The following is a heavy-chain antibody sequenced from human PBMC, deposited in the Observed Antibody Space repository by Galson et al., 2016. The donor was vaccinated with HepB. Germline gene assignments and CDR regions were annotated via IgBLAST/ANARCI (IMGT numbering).Heavy chain of an antibody. J-gene: IGHJ3*02. D-gene: IGHD3-10*01. Sequence: SETLSLTCAVYGESFSNYYWNWIRQPPGKGLEWIGGINHSGSTNDNPSLKSRITVSVDTSKNQFSLRLRSVTAADTAVYYCARLFASGRKYDAFDIWGQGTVVTVSS. CDR1: GESFSNYY. CDR2: INHSGST. V-gene: IGHV4-34*01. CDR3: ARLFASGRKYDAFDI.